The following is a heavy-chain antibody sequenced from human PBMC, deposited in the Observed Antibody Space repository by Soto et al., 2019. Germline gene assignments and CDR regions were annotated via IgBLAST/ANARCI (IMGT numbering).Heavy chain of an antibody. J-gene: IGHJ5*02. CDR2: ISGSGGST. CDR1: GFTFSSYA. D-gene: IGHD3-22*01. V-gene: IGHV3-23*01. Sequence: EVQLLESGGGLVQPGGSLRLSCAASGFTFSSYAMSWVRQAPGKGLEWVSAISGSGGSTYYEDSVKGRFAISRDNSKNALFSQMSSLRAEDKAVYYCAKFYYWVSPFDPWGEGSLVTVSS. CDR3: AKFYYWVSPFDP.